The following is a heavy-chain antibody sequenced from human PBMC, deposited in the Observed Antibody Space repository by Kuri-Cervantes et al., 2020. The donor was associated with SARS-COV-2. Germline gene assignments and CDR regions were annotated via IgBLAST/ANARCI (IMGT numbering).Heavy chain of an antibody. CDR1: GGSISSSSYY. D-gene: IGHD4-11*01. J-gene: IGHJ4*02. V-gene: IGHV4-39*07. CDR2: IYYSGST. Sequence: SETLSLTCTVSGGSISSSSYYWGWIRQPPGKGLEWIGSIYYSGSTNYNPSLKSRVTISVDTSKNQFSLKLSSVTAADTAVYYCARAPKEDYSILYYFDYWGQGTLVTVSS. CDR3: ARAPKEDYSILYYFDY.